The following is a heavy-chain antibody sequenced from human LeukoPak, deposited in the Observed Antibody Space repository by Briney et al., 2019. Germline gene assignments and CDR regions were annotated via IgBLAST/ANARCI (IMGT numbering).Heavy chain of an antibody. J-gene: IGHJ4*02. CDR3: ARGLAAAGTFDY. D-gene: IGHD6-13*01. Sequence: SETLSLTCTVSGGSISSYYWSWIRQPPGKGLEWIGYIYYSGSTNYNPSLKSRVTISVDTSKNQFSLKLSSVTAADTAVYYCARGLAAAGTFDYWGQETLVTVSS. V-gene: IGHV4-59*01. CDR2: IYYSGST. CDR1: GGSISSYY.